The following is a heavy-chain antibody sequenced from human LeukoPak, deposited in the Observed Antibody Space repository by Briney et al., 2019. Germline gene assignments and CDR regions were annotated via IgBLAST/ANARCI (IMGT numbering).Heavy chain of an antibody. D-gene: IGHD3-10*01. CDR3: ARDNPGEQGTQAKFAL. J-gene: IGHJ5*02. CDR2: ISSSSSYI. CDR1: GFTFSSYS. Sequence: GGSLRLSCAASGFTFSSYSMNWVRQAPGEGLEWVSSISSSSSYIYYADSVKGRFTISRDNAKNSLYLQMNSLRAEDTAVYYCARDNPGEQGTQAKFALWGQGTLVTVSS. V-gene: IGHV3-21*01.